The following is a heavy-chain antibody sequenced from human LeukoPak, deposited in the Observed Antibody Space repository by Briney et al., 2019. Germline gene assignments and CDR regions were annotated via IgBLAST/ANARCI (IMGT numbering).Heavy chain of an antibody. D-gene: IGHD4-17*01. V-gene: IGHV1-2*02. CDR1: GYTFTGYY. CDR2: INPNSGGT. CDR3: ARDSGTTGEVKFDP. Sequence: ASVTVSCKASGYTFTGYYMHWVRQAPGQGLEWMGWINPNSGGTNYAQKFQGRVTMTRDTSISTAYMELSSLRSEDTAVYYCARDSGTTGEVKFDPWGQGTLVTVSS. J-gene: IGHJ5*02.